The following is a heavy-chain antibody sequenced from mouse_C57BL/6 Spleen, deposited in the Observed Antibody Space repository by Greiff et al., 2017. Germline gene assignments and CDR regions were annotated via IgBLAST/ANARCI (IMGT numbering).Heavy chain of an antibody. Sequence: VQRVESGAELVKPGASVKLSCKASGYTFTEYTIHWVKQRSGQGLEWIGWFYPGSGSIKNNEKFKDKATLTADKSSSTVYMERSRLTSEDSAVYFCARRPPPYDYDGAWFAYWGQGTLVTVSA. D-gene: IGHD2-4*01. J-gene: IGHJ3*01. CDR1: GYTFTEYT. V-gene: IGHV1-62-2*01. CDR3: ARRPPPYDYDGAWFAY. CDR2: FYPGSGSI.